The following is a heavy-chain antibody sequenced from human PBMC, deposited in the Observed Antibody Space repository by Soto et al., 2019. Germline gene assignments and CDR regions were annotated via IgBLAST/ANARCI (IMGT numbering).Heavy chain of an antibody. CDR2: INPHGVST. CDR3: ARSSGGNFGIIIEGANWFDP. J-gene: IGHJ5*02. Sequence: ASVKVSCQAPGDTFISYYLNWLRQARRQGRESMGVINPHGVSTKYAQKFQGRITMTRDTSRSTVYMELSSLRSDDTAIYYCARSSGGNFGIIIEGANWFDPWGQGALVTVSS. CDR1: GDTFISYY. V-gene: IGHV1-46*01. D-gene: IGHD3-3*01.